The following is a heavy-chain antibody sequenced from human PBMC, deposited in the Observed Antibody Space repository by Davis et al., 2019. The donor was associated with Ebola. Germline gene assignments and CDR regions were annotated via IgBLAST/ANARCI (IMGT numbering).Heavy chain of an antibody. CDR1: GFTFSSYW. Sequence: GESLKISCAASGFTFSSYWMSWVRQAPGKGLEWVSAISGSGGSTYYADSVKGRFTISRDNSKNTLYLQMNSLRAEDTAVYYCARVGSGYSSGWADYWGQGTLVTVSS. V-gene: IGHV3-23*01. CDR3: ARVGSGYSSGWADY. J-gene: IGHJ4*02. CDR2: ISGSGGST. D-gene: IGHD6-19*01.